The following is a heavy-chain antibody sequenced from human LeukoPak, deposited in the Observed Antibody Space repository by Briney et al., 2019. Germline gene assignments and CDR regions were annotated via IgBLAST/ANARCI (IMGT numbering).Heavy chain of an antibody. CDR2: INSDGSWT. V-gene: IGHV3-74*01. CDR1: GNYW. D-gene: IGHD2/OR15-2a*01. J-gene: IGHJ4*02. CDR3: VSFYEAY. Sequence: PGGSLRLSCAASGNYWMHWVRQAQGQGLVWVSHINSDGSWTSYADSVKGRFTISKDNAKNTVYLQMNNLRAEDTAVYYCVSFYEAYWGRGTLVTVSS.